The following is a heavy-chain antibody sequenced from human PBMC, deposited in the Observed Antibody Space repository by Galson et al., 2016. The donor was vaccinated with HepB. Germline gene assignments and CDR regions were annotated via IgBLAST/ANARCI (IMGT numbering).Heavy chain of an antibody. CDR2: IPHSGST. CDR3: ARDSSRAAPRDTGNFDN. Sequence: SETLSLTCTVSGGSISTNSWWSWVRQPPGKGLEWIGEIPHSGSTNPNRSLKGRVFISVNKSENQFFLNLSSVTAADTAVYYCARDSSRAAPRDTGNFDNWGQGILATVSS. D-gene: IGHD6-6*01. CDR1: GGSISTNSW. J-gene: IGHJ4*02. V-gene: IGHV4-4*02.